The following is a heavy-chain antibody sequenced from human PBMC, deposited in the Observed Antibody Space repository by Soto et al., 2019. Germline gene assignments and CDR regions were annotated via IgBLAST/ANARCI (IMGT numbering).Heavy chain of an antibody. CDR3: ARSGYCSGGSCYYGGWYYFDY. Sequence: ASVKVSCKASGYTFTGYYMHWVRQAPGQGLEWMGWINPNSGGTNYAQKFQGWVTMTRDTSISTAYMELSSLRSDDTAVYYCARSGYCSGGSCYYGGWYYFDYWGQGTLVTVSS. CDR2: INPNSGGT. V-gene: IGHV1-2*04. CDR1: GYTFTGYY. J-gene: IGHJ4*02. D-gene: IGHD2-15*01.